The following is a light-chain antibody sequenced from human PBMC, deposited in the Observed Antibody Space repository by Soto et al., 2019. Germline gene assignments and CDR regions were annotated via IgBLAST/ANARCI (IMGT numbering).Light chain of an antibody. J-gene: IGKJ2*03. V-gene: IGKV3-20*01. Sequence: EIVVTQSPGTLSSSQGEGATLSCRASKSFGKNFFDWYQHKPKQAPRLLIYGASNNTNGILDMFSGSGYGTAFTLIIIRQEPKDFAAYYCELLESSAAYRFGRGTKLEI. CDR2: GAS. CDR1: KSFGKNF. CDR3: ELLESSAAYR.